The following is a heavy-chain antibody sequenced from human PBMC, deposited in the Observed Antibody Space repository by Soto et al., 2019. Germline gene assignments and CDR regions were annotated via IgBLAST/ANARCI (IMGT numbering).Heavy chain of an antibody. CDR3: ARFMTYYYDSSGYYASD. Sequence: QVQLVQSGDEVKKPGASVKDSCKASGYTFTSYGISWMRHAPGQELEWMGWISAYNGNTNYAQKLQGRVTMTTDTSTSTGYMELRSLRSEDTAVYYCARFMTYYYDSSGYYASDWGQGTLVTVSS. V-gene: IGHV1-18*01. D-gene: IGHD3-22*01. J-gene: IGHJ4*02. CDR2: ISAYNGNT. CDR1: GYTFTSYG.